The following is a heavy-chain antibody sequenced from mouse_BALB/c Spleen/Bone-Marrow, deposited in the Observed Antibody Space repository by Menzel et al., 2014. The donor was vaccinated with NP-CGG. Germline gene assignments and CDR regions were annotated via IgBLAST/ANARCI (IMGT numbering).Heavy chain of an antibody. J-gene: IGHJ4*01. Sequence: QVQLKESGPELMKPGASVMISCKASGYTFXNYYIHWVKQRPGQGLEWIGWIYPVNVHANFNEKFRGKATLTADKSSSTAYMQLSSLTSEDSAVYFCARWLLPYYAMDYWGQGTSVTVSS. CDR3: ARWLLPYYAMDY. V-gene: IGHV1S56*01. CDR1: GYTFXNYY. CDR2: IYPVNVHA. D-gene: IGHD2-3*01.